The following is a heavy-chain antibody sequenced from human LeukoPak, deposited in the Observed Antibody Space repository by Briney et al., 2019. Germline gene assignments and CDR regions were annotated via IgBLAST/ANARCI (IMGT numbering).Heavy chain of an antibody. V-gene: IGHV3-30*04. CDR1: GFTFSSYA. CDR3: AKGGGKMAAGRYFDY. J-gene: IGHJ4*02. Sequence: GRSLRLSCAASGFTFSSYAMHWVRQAPGKGLEWVAVISYDGSNKYYGDSVKGRFTISGDNSKNTLYLQMNSLRAEDTAVYYCAKGGGKMAAGRYFDYWGQGTLVTVSS. D-gene: IGHD2-8*01. CDR2: ISYDGSNK.